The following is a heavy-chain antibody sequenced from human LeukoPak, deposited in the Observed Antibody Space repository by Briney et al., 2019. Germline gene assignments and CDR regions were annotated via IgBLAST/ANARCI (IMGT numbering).Heavy chain of an antibody. V-gene: IGHV1-8*01. D-gene: IGHD6-13*01. CDR3: ARGLLKTGIAAAGTRFWFDP. Sequence: GASVKVSCKASGYTFTSYDINWVRQATGQGLEWMGWMNPNSGNTGYAQKFQGRVTMTRNTSISTAYMELSSLRSEDTAVYYCARGLLKTGIAAAGTRFWFDPWGQGTLVTVSS. J-gene: IGHJ5*02. CDR2: MNPNSGNT. CDR1: GYTFTSYD.